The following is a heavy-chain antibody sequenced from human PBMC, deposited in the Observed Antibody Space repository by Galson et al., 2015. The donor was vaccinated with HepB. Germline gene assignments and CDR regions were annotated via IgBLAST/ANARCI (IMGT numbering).Heavy chain of an antibody. D-gene: IGHD3-22*01. CDR3: ARASTYYYDSSGPPGGFFDY. CDR2: ISAYNGNT. Sequence: SVKVSCKASGYTFTSYGISWVRQAPGQGLEWMGWISAYNGNTNYAQKPQGRVTMTTDTSTSTAYMELRSLRSDDTAVYYCARASTYYYDSSGPPGGFFDYWGQGTLVTVSS. V-gene: IGHV1-18*04. J-gene: IGHJ4*02. CDR1: GYTFTSYG.